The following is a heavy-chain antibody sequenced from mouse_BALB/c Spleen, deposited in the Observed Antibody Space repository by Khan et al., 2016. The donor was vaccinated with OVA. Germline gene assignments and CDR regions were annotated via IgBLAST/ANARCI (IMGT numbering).Heavy chain of an antibody. D-gene: IGHD1-1*01. CDR1: GISITPGNYR. Sequence: EVQLVETGPGLVKPSQTVSLTCTVTGISITPGNYRWSWIRQFPGNKLEWIGNIYYSGTVTYNPSLTSRTTITRDTSKNQFFLEMNSLTAEDTATYNCARDYGSLYWYFDVWGAGTTVTVSS. J-gene: IGHJ1*01. CDR2: IYYSGTV. CDR3: ARDYGSLYWYFDV. V-gene: IGHV3-5*02.